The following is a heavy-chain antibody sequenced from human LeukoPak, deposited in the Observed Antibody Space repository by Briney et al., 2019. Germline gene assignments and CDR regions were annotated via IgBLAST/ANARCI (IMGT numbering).Heavy chain of an antibody. Sequence: ASVKVSCKASGGTFSSYAISWVRQAPGQGLEWMGGIIPIFGTANYAQMFQGRVTITADESTSTAYMELSSLRSEDTAVYYCARPLRPGIVGATSAFDIWGQGTMVTVSS. CDR2: IIPIFGTA. D-gene: IGHD1-26*01. J-gene: IGHJ3*02. CDR3: ARPLRPGIVGATSAFDI. V-gene: IGHV1-69*13. CDR1: GGTFSSYA.